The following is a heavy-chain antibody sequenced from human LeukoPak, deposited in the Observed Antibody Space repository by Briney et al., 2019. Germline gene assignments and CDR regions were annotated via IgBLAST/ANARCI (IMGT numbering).Heavy chain of an antibody. Sequence: GGSLRLSCAASGFIFSSYWMGWVRQAPGKGLEWVANIKRDGIEKYYMDSVKGRFTISRDNAQNSLYLQMNSLRAEDMAIYYCTRTLNYWGQGTLVTVSS. CDR2: IKRDGIEK. CDR1: GFIFSSYW. CDR3: TRTLNY. J-gene: IGHJ4*02. V-gene: IGHV3-7*01.